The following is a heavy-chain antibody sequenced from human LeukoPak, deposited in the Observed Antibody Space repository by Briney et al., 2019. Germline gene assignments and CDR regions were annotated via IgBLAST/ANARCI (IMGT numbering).Heavy chain of an antibody. V-gene: IGHV4-38-2*02. CDR2: IYHSGST. CDR1: GYSISSGYY. CDR3: ARDRGEFDY. Sequence: SETLSLTCTVSGYSISSGYYWGWIRQPPGKGLEWIGSIYHSGSTYYDPSLKSRVTISVDTSKNQFSLKLSSVTAADTAVYYCARDRGEFDYWGQGTLVTVSS. D-gene: IGHD7-27*01. J-gene: IGHJ4*02.